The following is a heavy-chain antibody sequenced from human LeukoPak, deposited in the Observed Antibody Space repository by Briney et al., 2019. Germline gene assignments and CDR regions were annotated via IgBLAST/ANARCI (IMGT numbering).Heavy chain of an antibody. CDR1: GGSISSSSYY. CDR2: IYYSGST. CDR3: ARFSSYVWGTYRYTGIDY. D-gene: IGHD3-16*02. Sequence: SETLSLTCTVSGGSISSSSYYWGWIRQPPGKGLEWIGGIYYSGSTYYNPSLKSRVTISVDTSKNQFSLKLSSVTAADTAVYYCARFSSYVWGTYRYTGIDYWGQGTLVTVSS. J-gene: IGHJ4*02. V-gene: IGHV4-39*07.